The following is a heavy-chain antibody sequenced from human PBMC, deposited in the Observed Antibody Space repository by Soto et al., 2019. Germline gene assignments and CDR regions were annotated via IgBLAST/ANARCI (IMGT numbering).Heavy chain of an antibody. J-gene: IGHJ6*02. CDR3: AASIFYYGMDV. CDR1: GYTFTDYW. CDR2: IYPGDSDT. Sequence: GESLTISCRCSGYTFTDYWIGWVRQMPGKGLEWMGIIYPGDSDTKYNPSFQGQVTISADKSITTTYLRWTSLKASDTAIYYCAASIFYYGMDVWGQGTTVTVSS. V-gene: IGHV5-51*01.